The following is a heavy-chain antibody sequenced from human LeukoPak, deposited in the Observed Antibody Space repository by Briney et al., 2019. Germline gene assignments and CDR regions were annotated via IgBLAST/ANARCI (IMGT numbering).Heavy chain of an antibody. CDR3: ARGLKIFGVVVYYYYYMDV. J-gene: IGHJ6*03. CDR2: INPNSGGT. CDR1: GYTFTGYY. V-gene: IGHV1-2*02. Sequence: ASVKVSCKASGYTFTGYYMHWVRQAPGQGLEWMGWINPNSGGTNYAQKFQGRVTMTRDTSISTAYMELSRLRSDDTAVCYCARGLKIFGVVVYYYYYMDVWGKGTTVTVSS. D-gene: IGHD3-3*01.